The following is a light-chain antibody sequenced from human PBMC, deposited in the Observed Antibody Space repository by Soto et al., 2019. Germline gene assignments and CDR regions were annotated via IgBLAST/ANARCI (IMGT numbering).Light chain of an antibody. V-gene: IGKV1-39*01. CDR2: SXS. CDR1: LNVNHF. J-gene: IGKJ1*01. Sequence: DIHMTQSPSSLVASLGDRVTLSXRSSLNVNHFFNWYQLEPVXTPRXXXYSXSSLQSGVPSRLSGSGSGTDFTLTINSLQPEDFATYSCQQSYNSPLTFGQGTKVDIK. CDR3: QQSYNSPLT.